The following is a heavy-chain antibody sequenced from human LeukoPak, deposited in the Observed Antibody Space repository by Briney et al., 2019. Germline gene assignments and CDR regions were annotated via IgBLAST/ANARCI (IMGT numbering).Heavy chain of an antibody. D-gene: IGHD6-6*01. CDR3: ARDGDIAARPGYYYYYGMDV. J-gene: IGHJ6*02. Sequence: PSETLSLTCAVYGGSFSGYYWSWIRQPAGKGLEWIGRIYTSGSTNYNPSLKSRVTMSVDTSKNQFSLKLSSVTAADTAVYYCARDGDIAARPGYYYYYGMDVWGQGTTVTVSS. CDR2: IYTSGST. V-gene: IGHV4-4*07. CDR1: GGSFSGYY.